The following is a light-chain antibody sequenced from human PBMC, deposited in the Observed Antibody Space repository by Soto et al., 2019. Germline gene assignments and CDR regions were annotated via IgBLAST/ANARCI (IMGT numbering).Light chain of an antibody. CDR3: QQYNTWPHT. CDR1: QSASTN. CDR2: GSS. Sequence: DIVMTQSPVTLSVSPGERATLSCRASQSASTNLAWYQQKPGQSPRLLLYGSSTRATGISARFRGSRSGTEFTLTISSRQSEDSAVYYGQQYNTWPHTFGQGTKLKIK. V-gene: IGKV3-15*01. J-gene: IGKJ2*01.